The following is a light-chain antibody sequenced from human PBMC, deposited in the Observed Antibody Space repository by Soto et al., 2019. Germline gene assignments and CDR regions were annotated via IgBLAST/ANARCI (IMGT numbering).Light chain of an antibody. CDR3: QQRADWPIT. CDR2: DAS. Sequence: EIVLTQSPATLSLSPGARAPLSCRASQYITIYLAWYQQNPGQAPRLLIYDASNRATGIPARFSGSGSGTDFTLTISSLKPDDFAVYYCQQRADWPITFGQGTRLEIK. CDR1: QYITIY. J-gene: IGKJ5*01. V-gene: IGKV3-11*01.